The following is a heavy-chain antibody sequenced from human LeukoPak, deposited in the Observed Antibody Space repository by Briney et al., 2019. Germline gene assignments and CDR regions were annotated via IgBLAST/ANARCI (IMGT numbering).Heavy chain of an antibody. V-gene: IGHV3-53*01. CDR3: ARGPRAYYYDSSGYYVGAFDI. CDR1: GFTVSSDS. J-gene: IGHJ3*02. CDR2: IYSGGST. D-gene: IGHD3-22*01. Sequence: PGGSLRLSCTVSGFTVSSDSMSWVRQAPGKGLEWVSFIYSGGSTHYSDSVKGRFTISRDNSKNTLYLQMNSLRAEDTAVYYCARGPRAYYYDSSGYYVGAFDIWGQGTMVTVSS.